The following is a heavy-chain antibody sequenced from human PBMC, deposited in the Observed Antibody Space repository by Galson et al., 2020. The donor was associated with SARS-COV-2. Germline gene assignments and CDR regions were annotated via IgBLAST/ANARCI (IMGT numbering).Heavy chain of an antibody. V-gene: IGHV3-13*01. Sequence: GGSLRLSCAASGFTFSSYDMHWVRQATGKGLEWVSAIGTAGDTYYPGSVKGRFTISRENAKNSLYLQMNSLRAGDTAVYYCARGSFGYSSSWYGGVNWFDPWGQGTLVTVSS. D-gene: IGHD6-13*01. CDR3: ARGSFGYSSSWYGGVNWFDP. CDR1: GFTFSSYD. CDR2: IGTAGDT. J-gene: IGHJ5*02.